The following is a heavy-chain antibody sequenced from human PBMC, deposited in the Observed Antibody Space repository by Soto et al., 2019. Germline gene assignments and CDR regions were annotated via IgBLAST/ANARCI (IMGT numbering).Heavy chain of an antibody. CDR2: ISYDGSNK. J-gene: IGHJ4*01. V-gene: IGHV3-30-3*01. D-gene: IGHD5-18*01. CDR3: AREYSYKNFDY. CDR1: GFTVSSYA. Sequence: FLTLFFAASGFTVSSYAMHWVRQAPGKGLEWVAVISYDGSNKYYADSVKGRFTISRDNSKNTLYLQMNSLRAEDTAVYYCAREYSYKNFDYSVHGTLVT.